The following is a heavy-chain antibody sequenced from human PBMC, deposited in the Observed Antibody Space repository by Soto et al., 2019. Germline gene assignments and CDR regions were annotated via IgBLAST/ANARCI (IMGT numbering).Heavy chain of an antibody. J-gene: IGHJ6*02. CDR1: GFTFSSYA. D-gene: IGHD3-16*02. CDR2: ISSNGGST. CDR3: VNMGYVWGSYRPPMDV. V-gene: IGHV3-64D*06. Sequence: PGGSLRLSCSASGFTFSSYAMHWVRQAPGKGLEYVSAISSNGGSTYYADSVKGRFTISRDNSTKTLYLQMSSLRAEDTAVYYCVNMGYVWGSYRPPMDVWGQGTTVTVSS.